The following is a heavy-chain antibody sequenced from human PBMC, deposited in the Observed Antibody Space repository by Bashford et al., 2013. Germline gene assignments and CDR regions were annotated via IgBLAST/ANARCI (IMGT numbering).Heavy chain of an antibody. CDR3: ARVVGAPYFDY. J-gene: IGHJ4*02. CDR2: IHYSGST. Sequence: SETLSLTCTVSGGSISSDGYYWSWIRQHPGKGLEWIGYIHYSGSTYYNPSLKSRVTILVDTSKNQFSLKLSSVTGADTAVYYCARVVGAPYFDYWGQGTLVTVSS. D-gene: IGHD1-26*01. CDR1: GGSISSDGYY. V-gene: IGHV4-31*03.